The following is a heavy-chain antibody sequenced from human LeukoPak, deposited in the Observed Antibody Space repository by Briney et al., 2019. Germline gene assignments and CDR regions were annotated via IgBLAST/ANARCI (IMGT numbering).Heavy chain of an antibody. D-gene: IGHD6-6*01. CDR3: AKWKYSNSGIDDY. V-gene: IGHV3-23*01. CDR2: ISGSGDNT. CDR1: GFIFSSYA. J-gene: IGHJ4*02. Sequence: GGSLRLSCAASGFIFSSYAMSWVRQVPGKGLEWVSVISGSGDNTYYADSVKGRFTISRDNSKNMLYLQMNSLRAEDTAVYYCAKWKYSNSGIDDYWGQGTLVTVSS.